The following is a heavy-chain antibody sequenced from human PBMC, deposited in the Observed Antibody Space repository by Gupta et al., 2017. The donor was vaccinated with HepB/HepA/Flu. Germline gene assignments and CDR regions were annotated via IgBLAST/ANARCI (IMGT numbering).Heavy chain of an antibody. CDR1: GFTFRSSR. CDR2: SSRSSSYI. CDR3: ATSVQYWYFGL. V-gene: IGHV3-21*01. J-gene: IGHJ2*01. D-gene: IGHD6-19*01. Sequence: EVQPVESGGGMVKPGGSLGRSCAASGFTFRSSRMHWVRQAPGEGLEWVSSSSRSSSYIKYADSVKGRFTISRDNAKNSLYLQMNSLRAEDTAVYYCATSVQYWYFGLWGRGTLVTVSS.